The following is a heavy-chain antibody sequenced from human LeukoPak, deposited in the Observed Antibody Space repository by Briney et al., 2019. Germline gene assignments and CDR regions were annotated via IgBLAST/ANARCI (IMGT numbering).Heavy chain of an antibody. J-gene: IGHJ3*02. CDR1: GYTFTSYY. CDR2: INPNSGGT. V-gene: IGHV1-2*02. Sequence: ASVKVSCKASGYTFTSYYMHWVRQAPGQGLEWMGWINPNSGGTNYAQKFQGRVTMTRDTSISTAYMELSRLRSDDTAVYYCARTGLVVPADAFDIWGQGTMVTVSS. D-gene: IGHD2-2*01. CDR3: ARTGLVVPADAFDI.